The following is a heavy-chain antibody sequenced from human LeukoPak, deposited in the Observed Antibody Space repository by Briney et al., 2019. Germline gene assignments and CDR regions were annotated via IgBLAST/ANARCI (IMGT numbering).Heavy chain of an antibody. V-gene: IGHV1-69*06. CDR2: IIPIFGTA. D-gene: IGHD3-10*01. J-gene: IGHJ6*03. CDR3: ARGLVRGVRYYYYMDV. Sequence: ASVKVSCKASGGTFSSYAISWVRQAPGQGLEWMGGIIPIFGTANYAQKFQGRVTITADKSTSTAYMELSSLRSEDTAVYYCARGLVRGVRYYYYMDVWGKGTTVTVSS. CDR1: GGTFSSYA.